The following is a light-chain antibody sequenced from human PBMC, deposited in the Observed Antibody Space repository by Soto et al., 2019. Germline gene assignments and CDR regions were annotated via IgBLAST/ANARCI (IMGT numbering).Light chain of an antibody. J-gene: IGLJ2*01. CDR2: EDN. V-gene: IGLV6-57*04. Sequence: NFMLTQPHSVSESPGKTVTISCTRSSGSIASNYVQWYQQRPGSAPTTVIYEDNQRPSGVPARFSGSIDSSSNSASLTISGLKTEDEADYYCQSYDSSIVVFGGGTEVTVL. CDR1: SGSIASNY. CDR3: QSYDSSIVV.